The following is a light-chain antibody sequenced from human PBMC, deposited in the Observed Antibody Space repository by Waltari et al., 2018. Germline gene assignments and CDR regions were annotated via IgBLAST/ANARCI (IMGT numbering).Light chain of an antibody. CDR1: SRDVGFYNY. V-gene: IGLV2-14*01. Sequence: QSALTQPASVSGSPGQSITISCTGTSRDVGFYNYVSWYQQHPGKAPKPIICDVSERPAGVSDRFSGSKSGNTASLTISGLQAEDEADYYCNSYTGSSSWVFGGGTKLTVL. CDR3: NSYTGSSSWV. CDR2: DVS. J-gene: IGLJ3*02.